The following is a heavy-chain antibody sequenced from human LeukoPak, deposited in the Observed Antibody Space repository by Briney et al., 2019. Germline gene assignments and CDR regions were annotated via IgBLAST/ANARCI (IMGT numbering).Heavy chain of an antibody. CDR2: IYTSGST. D-gene: IGHD3-3*01. J-gene: IGHJ4*02. Sequence: SSETLSLTCTVSGGSISNYYWSWIRQPPGKGLEWIGYIYTSGSTNYNPSLKSRVTISVDTSKNQFSLKLSSVTAADTAVYYCARQEAMFGGLGNFDYWGQGTLVTVSS. CDR3: ARQEAMFGGLGNFDY. CDR1: GGSISNYY. V-gene: IGHV4-4*09.